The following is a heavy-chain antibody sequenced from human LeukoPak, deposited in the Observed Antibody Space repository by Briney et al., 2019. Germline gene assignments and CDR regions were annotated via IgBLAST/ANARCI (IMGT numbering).Heavy chain of an antibody. D-gene: IGHD3-16*01. CDR1: GFTFSDHY. V-gene: IGHV3-72*01. J-gene: IGHJ3*02. CDR2: TRNKVNSYTT. Sequence: PGGSLRLSCAASGFTFSDHYMDWVRQAPGKGLEWVGRTRNKVNSYTTEYAASVKGRFTISRDDPKKSLYLQMNSLKTEDTAVYYCARDGGNDAFDIWGRGTMVTVSS. CDR3: ARDGGNDAFDI.